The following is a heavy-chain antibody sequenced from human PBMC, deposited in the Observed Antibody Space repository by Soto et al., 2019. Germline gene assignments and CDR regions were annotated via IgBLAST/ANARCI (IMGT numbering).Heavy chain of an antibody. J-gene: IGHJ4*02. CDR1: GFTFSSYG. CDR3: AKEARLLWFGELLND. CDR2: ISYDGSNK. Sequence: GGSLRLSCAASGFTFSSYGMHWVRQAPGKGLEWVAVISYDGSNKYYADSVKGRFTISRDNSKNTLYLQMNSLRAEDTAVYYCAKEARLLWFGELLNDWGQGTLVTVSS. V-gene: IGHV3-30*18. D-gene: IGHD3-10*01.